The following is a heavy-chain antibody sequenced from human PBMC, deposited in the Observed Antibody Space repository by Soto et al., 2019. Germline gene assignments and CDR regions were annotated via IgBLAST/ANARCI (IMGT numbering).Heavy chain of an antibody. CDR2: ISSSSSYI. D-gene: IGHD2-8*01. V-gene: IGHV3-21*01. Sequence: GGSPRLSCAASGFTFSSYSMNWVRQAPGKGLEWVSSISSSSSYIYYADSVKGRFTISRDNAKNSLYLQMNSLRAEDTAVYYCARDLDSPLSGVMDVWGQGTTVTVSS. CDR3: ARDLDSPLSGVMDV. CDR1: GFTFSSYS. J-gene: IGHJ6*02.